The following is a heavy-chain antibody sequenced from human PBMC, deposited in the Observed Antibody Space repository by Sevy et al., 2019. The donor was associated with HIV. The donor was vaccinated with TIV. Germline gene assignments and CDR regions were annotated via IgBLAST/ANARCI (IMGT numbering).Heavy chain of an antibody. V-gene: IGHV3-30*02. CDR2: IRYDGSNK. J-gene: IGHJ6*02. CDR1: GFTFSSYG. CDR3: ATSRYCSGGSCYGADYYYGMDV. Sequence: GGSLRLSCAASGFTFSSYGMHWVRQAPGKGLEWVAFIRYDGSNKYYADSVKGRFTISRDNSKNTLYMQMNSLRTEDTAVYYCATSRYCSGGSCYGADYYYGMDVWGQGTTVTVSS. D-gene: IGHD2-15*01.